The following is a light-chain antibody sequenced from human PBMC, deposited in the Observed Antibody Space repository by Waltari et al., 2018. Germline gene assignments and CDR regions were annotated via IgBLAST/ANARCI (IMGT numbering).Light chain of an antibody. J-gene: IGKJ4*01. V-gene: IGKV3-11*01. Sequence: EIVLTQSPATLSLSPVETATLPCRSSQSVSSYLAWYQQKPGQAPRLLIYDASNRATGIPARFSGSGSGTDFTLTISSLEPEDFAVYYCQQRSNWRITFGGGTKVEIK. CDR2: DAS. CDR3: QQRSNWRIT. CDR1: QSVSSY.